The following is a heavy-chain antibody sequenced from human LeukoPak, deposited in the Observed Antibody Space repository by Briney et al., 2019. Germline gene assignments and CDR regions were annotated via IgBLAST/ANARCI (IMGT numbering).Heavy chain of an antibody. CDR2: ICSSSSYT. Sequence: GGSLRLSCAASGFTFSDYYMSWIRQAPGKGLEWVSYICSSSSYTNYADSVKGRFTISRDNAKNSLYLQMDSLRAEDTAVYYCARDALSFYYDSSGYYPDAFDIWGQGTMVTVSS. J-gene: IGHJ3*02. V-gene: IGHV3-11*05. CDR3: ARDALSFYYDSSGYYPDAFDI. D-gene: IGHD3-22*01. CDR1: GFTFSDYY.